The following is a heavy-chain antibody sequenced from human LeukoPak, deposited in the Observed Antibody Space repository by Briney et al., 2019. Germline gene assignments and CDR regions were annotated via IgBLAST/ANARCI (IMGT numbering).Heavy chain of an antibody. CDR3: ARRYYDSSGYYYYP. V-gene: IGHV1-2*02. Sequence: VASVKVSCKASGYTFTGYYMHWVRQAPGQGLEWMGWINPNSGGTNYAQKFQGRVTMTRDTSISTVYMELSRLRSDDTAVYYCARRYYDSSGYYYYPWGQGTLVTVSS. D-gene: IGHD3-22*01. CDR1: GYTFTGYY. CDR2: INPNSGGT. J-gene: IGHJ5*02.